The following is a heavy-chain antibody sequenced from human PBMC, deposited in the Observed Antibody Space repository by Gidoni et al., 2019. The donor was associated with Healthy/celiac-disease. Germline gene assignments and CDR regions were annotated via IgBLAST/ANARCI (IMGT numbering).Heavy chain of an antibody. CDR1: GGSFSGYY. V-gene: IGHV4-34*01. J-gene: IGHJ4*02. Sequence: QVQLQQWGAGLLKPSETLSLTCAVYGGSFSGYYWSWIRQPPGKGLEWIGEINHSGSTNYNPSLKSRVTISVDTSKNQFSLKLSSVTAADTAVYYCAIGISGIVVVPASSGRGVGYWGQGTLVTVSS. D-gene: IGHD2-2*01. CDR2: INHSGST. CDR3: AIGISGIVVVPASSGRGVGY.